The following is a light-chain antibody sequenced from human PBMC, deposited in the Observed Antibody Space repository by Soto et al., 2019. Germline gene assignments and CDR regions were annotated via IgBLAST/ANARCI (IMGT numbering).Light chain of an antibody. Sequence: DIHMTQSPSSLSASVGDRVAITCRASHNINTYLNWYQQRPGKAPRLLIYAASSVQGGVPSRFSGSGSGTDFTLTISSLQPEDFATYYCQLSDSSLTFGQGTRLEI. J-gene: IGKJ5*01. CDR3: QLSDSSLT. V-gene: IGKV1-39*01. CDR1: HNINTY. CDR2: AAS.